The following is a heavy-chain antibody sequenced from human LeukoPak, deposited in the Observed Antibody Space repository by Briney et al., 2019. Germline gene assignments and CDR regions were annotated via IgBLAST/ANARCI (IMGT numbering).Heavy chain of an antibody. J-gene: IGHJ4*02. D-gene: IGHD3-22*01. CDR2: ISGSSNYV. CDR3: AKAYYDSSGYSYYFDS. CDR1: GFPFSAYS. Sequence: GGSLRLSCAASGFPFSAYSMNWVRQAPGKGLEWVSSISGSSNYVYYADSVKGRFTISRDNAKNSLYLQMSGLRAEDTAVYYCAKAYYDSSGYSYYFDSWGQGTLVTVSS. V-gene: IGHV3-21*01.